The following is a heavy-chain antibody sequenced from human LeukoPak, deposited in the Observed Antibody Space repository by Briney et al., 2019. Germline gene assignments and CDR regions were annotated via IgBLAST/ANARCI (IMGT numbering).Heavy chain of an antibody. CDR2: IYYSGST. CDR3: ARVLLSGSYSLNY. Sequence: PSETLSLTCTVSGGSISSSSYYWGWIRQPPGKGLEWIGSIYYSGSTYYNPSLKSRVTISVDTSKNQFSLKLSSVTAADTAVYYCARVLLSGSYSLNYWGQGTLVTVSS. CDR1: GGSISSSSYY. D-gene: IGHD1-26*01. V-gene: IGHV4-39*01. J-gene: IGHJ4*02.